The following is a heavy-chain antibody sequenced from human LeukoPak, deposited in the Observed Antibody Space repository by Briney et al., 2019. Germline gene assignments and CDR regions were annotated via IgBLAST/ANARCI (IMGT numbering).Heavy chain of an antibody. V-gene: IGHV3-15*01. J-gene: IGHJ4*02. CDR2: IKSKTDGGTT. CDR3: TPYPGAARGGGFDY. Sequence: GGSLRLSCAASGFTFSNAWMSWVRQAPGKGLEWVGRIKSKTDGGTTDYAAPVKGRFTISRDDSKNTMYLQMNSLKTEDTAVYYCTPYPGAARGGGFDYWGQGTLVTVSS. D-gene: IGHD6-6*01. CDR1: GFTFSNAW.